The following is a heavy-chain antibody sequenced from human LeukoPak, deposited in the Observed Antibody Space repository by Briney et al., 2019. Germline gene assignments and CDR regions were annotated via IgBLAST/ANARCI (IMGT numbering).Heavy chain of an antibody. Sequence: PSETLSLTCAVYGGSFSGYYWSWIRQPPGKGLEWIGEINHSGSTNYNPSLKSRVTISVDTSKNQFSLKLSSVTAADTAVYYCARQRRAYYYGSGSYSAGGWFDPWGQGTLVTVSS. CDR2: INHSGST. V-gene: IGHV4-34*01. CDR1: GGSFSGYY. CDR3: ARQRRAYYYGSGSYSAGGWFDP. J-gene: IGHJ5*02. D-gene: IGHD3-10*01.